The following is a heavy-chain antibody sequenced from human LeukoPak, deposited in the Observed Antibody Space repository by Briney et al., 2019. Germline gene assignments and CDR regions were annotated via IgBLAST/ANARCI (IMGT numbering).Heavy chain of an antibody. CDR2: IYTSGST. V-gene: IGHV4-4*07. CDR1: GGSISSYY. J-gene: IGHJ1*01. D-gene: IGHD2-2*01. Sequence: SETLSLTCTVSGGSISSYYWSWIRQPAGKGLEWIGRIYTSGSTNYNPSLKSRVTMSVDTSKNQFSLKLSSVTAADTAVYYCARDLRVYCSSTSCPRPLQHWGQGTLVTVSS. CDR3: ARDLRVYCSSTSCPRPLQH.